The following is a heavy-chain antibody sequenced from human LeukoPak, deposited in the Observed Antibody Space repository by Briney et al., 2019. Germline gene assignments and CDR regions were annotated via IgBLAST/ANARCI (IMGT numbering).Heavy chain of an antibody. CDR2: IYYSGST. CDR1: GGSIGSSSYY. J-gene: IGHJ3*02. CDR3: ARGPAARSVGAFDI. V-gene: IGHV4-39*07. Sequence: SETLSLTCTVSGGSIGSSSYYWGWIRQPPGKGLEWIGSIYYSGSTYYNPSLKSRVTISVDTSKNQFSLKLSSVTAADTAVYYCARGPAARSVGAFDIWSQGTMVTVSS. D-gene: IGHD2-2*01.